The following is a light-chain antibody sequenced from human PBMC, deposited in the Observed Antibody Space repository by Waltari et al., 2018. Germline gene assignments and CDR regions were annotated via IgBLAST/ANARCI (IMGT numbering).Light chain of an antibody. Sequence: DIQMTQSPSFLSASVGDRVTITCRASQRISSYLNWYQQQAGKGPKLLIYGSSGLQSGVPSRFSGTGSGTDFTLTINGLQPEDFATYYCQQAYNRITFGPGTTVDFK. V-gene: IGKV1-39*01. CDR2: GSS. J-gene: IGKJ3*01. CDR1: QRISSY. CDR3: QQAYNRIT.